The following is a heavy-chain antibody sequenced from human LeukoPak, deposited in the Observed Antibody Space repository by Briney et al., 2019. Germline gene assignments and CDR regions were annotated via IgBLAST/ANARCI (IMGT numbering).Heavy chain of an antibody. CDR3: AGIPVFGVVLHQEPV. D-gene: IGHD3-3*01. Sequence: SVKVSCKASGGTFSDYALNGVRQAPGQGLEWMGVFIPILGTANSTQKFQGRVTITADISTNTVYMELSSLRSEDTAVYFCAGIPVFGVVLHQEPVWGKGTTVTVSS. V-gene: IGHV1-69*10. J-gene: IGHJ6*04. CDR2: FIPILGTA. CDR1: GGTFSDYA.